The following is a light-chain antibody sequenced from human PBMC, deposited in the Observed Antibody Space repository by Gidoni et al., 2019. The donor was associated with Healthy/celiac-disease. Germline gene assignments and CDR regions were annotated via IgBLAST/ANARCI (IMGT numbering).Light chain of an antibody. CDR2: WAS. CDR1: QSVLYSSNNKNC. J-gene: IGKJ1*01. Sequence: DIVMTQSPDSLAVSLGERATINCKSSQSVLYSSNNKNCLAWYQQKPGQPPKLLIYWASTRESGVPDRFSGSGSGTDFTLTISSLQAEDVAVYYCQQYYSLIRTFGQGTKVEIK. V-gene: IGKV4-1*01. CDR3: QQYYSLIRT.